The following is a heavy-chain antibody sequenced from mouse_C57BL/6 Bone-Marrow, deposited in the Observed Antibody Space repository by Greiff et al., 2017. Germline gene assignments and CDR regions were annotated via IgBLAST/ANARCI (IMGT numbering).Heavy chain of an antibody. CDR1: GYSVTSGYD. D-gene: IGHD2-4*01. V-gene: IGHV3-1*01. CDR3: ARGLYYDYRGFAY. J-gene: IGHJ3*01. CDR2: ISYSGST. Sequence: VQLQQSGPGMVKPSQSLSLTCTVTGYSVTSGYDWHWIRHFPGNKLEWMGYISYSGSTNYNPSLKSRITITHDTSKNHFFLKVNSVTTEDTATYYCARGLYYDYRGFAYWGQGTLVTVSA.